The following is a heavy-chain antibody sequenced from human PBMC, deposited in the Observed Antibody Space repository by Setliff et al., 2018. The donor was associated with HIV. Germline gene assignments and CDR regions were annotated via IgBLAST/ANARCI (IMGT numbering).Heavy chain of an antibody. CDR3: VKAHGGRGGGAWFDP. CDR2: IYFNGNP. D-gene: IGHD2-15*01. Sequence: KASETLSLTCTVSGGLITNAGYYWTWIRQHPEKGLEWIGYIYFNGNPYYNPSLKSRVTISVDSSTKQIFLRLTSVTAADTAVYYCVKAHGGRGGGAWFDPWGQGTPVTVSS. CDR1: GGLITNAGYY. J-gene: IGHJ5*02. V-gene: IGHV4-31*03.